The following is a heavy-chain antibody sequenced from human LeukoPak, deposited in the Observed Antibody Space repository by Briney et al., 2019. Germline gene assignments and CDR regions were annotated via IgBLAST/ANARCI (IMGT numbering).Heavy chain of an antibody. CDR3: AKDFGYSSTYYFDY. CDR1: GFTFDDYA. V-gene: IGHV3-9*03. D-gene: IGHD6-19*01. Sequence: PGGSLRLSCAASGFTFDDYAMHWVRQAPGKGLEWVSGISWNSGSIGYADSVKGRFTISRDNAKNSLYLQMNSLRAEDMALYYCAKDFGYSSTYYFDYWGQGTLVTVSS. CDR2: ISWNSGSI. J-gene: IGHJ4*02.